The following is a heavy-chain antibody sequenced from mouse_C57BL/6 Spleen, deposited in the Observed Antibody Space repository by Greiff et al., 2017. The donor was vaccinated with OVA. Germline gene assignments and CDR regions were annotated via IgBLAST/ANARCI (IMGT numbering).Heavy chain of an antibody. V-gene: IGHV1-50*01. J-gene: IGHJ1*03. D-gene: IGHD1-1*01. CDR1: GYTFTSYW. CDR3: SHYYGSSHGWYFDV. Sequence: VQLKQPGAELVKPGASVKLSCKASGYTFTSYWMQWVKQRPGQGLEWIGEIDPSDSYTNYNQKFKGKATLTVDTSSSTAYMQLSSLTSEDSAVYYCSHYYGSSHGWYFDVWGTGTTVTVSS. CDR2: IDPSDSYT.